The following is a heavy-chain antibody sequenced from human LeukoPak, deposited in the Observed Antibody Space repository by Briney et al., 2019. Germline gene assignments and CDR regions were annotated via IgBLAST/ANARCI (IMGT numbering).Heavy chain of an antibody. J-gene: IGHJ4*02. V-gene: IGHV4-59*12. Sequence: SETLSLTCTVSGGSISSYYWSWIRQPPGKGLEWIGYIYYSGSTNYNPSLKSRVTISVDSSKNQFSLNLSSVTAADTAVYYCARGFYCSGGSCSLQLPDYWGQGTLVTVSS. D-gene: IGHD2-15*01. CDR1: GGSISSYY. CDR2: IYYSGST. CDR3: ARGFYCSGGSCSLQLPDY.